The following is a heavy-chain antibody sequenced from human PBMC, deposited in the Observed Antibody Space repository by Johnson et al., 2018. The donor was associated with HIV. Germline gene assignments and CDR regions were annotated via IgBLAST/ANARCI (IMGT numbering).Heavy chain of an antibody. Sequence: VQLVESGGGLVQPGRSLRLSCTASGFTFDDYAMHWVRQAPGKGLEWVSGISWNSGSIGYTDSVKGRSTISRDNSKDMLYLQMNSLRAEDMAVYYCAKGRYGGAFDIWGQGTMVTVSS. CDR2: ISWNSGSI. V-gene: IGHV3-9*03. J-gene: IGHJ3*02. CDR1: GFTFDDYA. CDR3: AKGRYGGAFDI. D-gene: IGHD5-18*01.